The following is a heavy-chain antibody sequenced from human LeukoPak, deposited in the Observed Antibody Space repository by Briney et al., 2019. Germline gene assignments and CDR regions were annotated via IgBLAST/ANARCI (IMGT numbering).Heavy chain of an antibody. Sequence: SETLSLTCTVSGDSISSSGYYYDWIRQPPGKGLEWIGNIYYIGNTWYNPSLKSRVTMSVDTSKNQFSLRLSSVTAADTAVYYCARVLHDSSGYYHAPGSADAFDIWGQGTMVTVSS. D-gene: IGHD3-22*01. CDR3: ARVLHDSSGYYHAPGSADAFDI. V-gene: IGHV4-39*01. CDR1: GDSISSSGYY. CDR2: IYYIGNT. J-gene: IGHJ3*02.